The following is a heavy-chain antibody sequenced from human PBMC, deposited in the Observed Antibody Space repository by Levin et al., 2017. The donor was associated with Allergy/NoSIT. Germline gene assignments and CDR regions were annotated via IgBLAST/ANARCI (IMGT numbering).Heavy chain of an antibody. CDR2: IYHSGST. Sequence: PSETLSLTCAVSGGSISSGGYSWSWIRQPPGKGLEWIGYIYHSGSTYYNPSLKSRVTISVDRSKNQFSLKLSSVTAADTAVYYCARGLDYYDSSGYSNWFDPWGQGTLVTVSS. CDR1: GGSISSGGYS. CDR3: ARGLDYYDSSGYSNWFDP. V-gene: IGHV4-30-2*01. D-gene: IGHD3-22*01. J-gene: IGHJ5*02.